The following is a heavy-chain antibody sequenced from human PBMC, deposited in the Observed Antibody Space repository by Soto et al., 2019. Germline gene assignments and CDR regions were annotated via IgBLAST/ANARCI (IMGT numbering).Heavy chain of an antibody. D-gene: IGHD2-2*01. J-gene: IGHJ6*02. CDR2: ISGSGGST. CDR3: ATGRGYCSSTSCRSYYYYYYGMDV. Sequence: EVQLLESGGGLVQPGGSLRLSCAASGFTFSSYAMSWVRQAPGKGLEWVSAISGSGGSTYYADSVKGRFTISRDNSKNTLYLQMNSLRAEDTAVYYCATGRGYCSSTSCRSYYYYYYGMDVWGQGTTVTVSS. CDR1: GFTFSSYA. V-gene: IGHV3-23*01.